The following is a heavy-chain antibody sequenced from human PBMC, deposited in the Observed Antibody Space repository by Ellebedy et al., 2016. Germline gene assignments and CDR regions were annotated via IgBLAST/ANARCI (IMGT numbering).Heavy chain of an antibody. CDR3: AKEGSGSHGGFDY. D-gene: IGHD1-26*01. V-gene: IGHV3-23*01. Sequence: GESLKISXAASGFTFSSYAMSWVRQAPGKGLEWVSAISGSGGSTYYADSVKGRFTISRDNSKNTLYLQMNSLRAEDTAVYYCAKEGSGSHGGFDYWGQGTLVTVSS. CDR1: GFTFSSYA. J-gene: IGHJ4*02. CDR2: ISGSGGST.